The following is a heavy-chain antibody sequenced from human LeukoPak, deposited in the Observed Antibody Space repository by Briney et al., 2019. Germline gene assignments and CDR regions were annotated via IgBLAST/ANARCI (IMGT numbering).Heavy chain of an antibody. V-gene: IGHV4-34*01. CDR2: INHSGST. D-gene: IGHD3-10*01. Sequence: SETLSLTCAVYGGSFSGYYWSWIRQPPGKGLEWIGEINHSGSTNYNPSLKSRVTISVDTSKNQFSLKLSSVTAADTAVYYCARGLFHYYGSGSYKGHYDYWGQGTLVTVSS. CDR3: ARGLFHYYGSGSYKGHYDY. J-gene: IGHJ4*02. CDR1: GGSFSGYY.